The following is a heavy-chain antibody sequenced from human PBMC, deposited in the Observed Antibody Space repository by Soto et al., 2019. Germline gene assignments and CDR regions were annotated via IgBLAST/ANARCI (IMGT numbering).Heavy chain of an antibody. CDR2: IWYDGSNK. D-gene: IGHD6-19*01. Sequence: QVQLVESGGGLVKPGGSLRLSCAASGFRFSDHYMTWIRQAPGKGLEWVAVIWYDGSNKYYADSVKGRFTISRDNSKNTLYLQMNSLRAEDTAVYYCARDMGRGIAVAGPRLGYWGQGTLVTVSS. CDR3: ARDMGRGIAVAGPRLGY. CDR1: GFRFSDHY. V-gene: IGHV3-33*08. J-gene: IGHJ4*02.